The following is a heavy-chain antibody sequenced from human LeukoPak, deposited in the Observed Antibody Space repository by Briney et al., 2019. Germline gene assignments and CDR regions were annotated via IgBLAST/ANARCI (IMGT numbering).Heavy chain of an antibody. V-gene: IGHV3-23*01. Sequence: GGSLRLSCAASGFSINNYAMTWVRQVPGRGLEWVSSLSGSGGSTYYADSVKGRFTISRDNSKNTLYLQMNNLRPEDTAVYYCAKDSRGSSVRVFDCWGQGTQVTVSS. CDR1: GFSINNYA. CDR3: AKDSRGSSVRVFDC. CDR2: LSGSGGST. J-gene: IGHJ4*02.